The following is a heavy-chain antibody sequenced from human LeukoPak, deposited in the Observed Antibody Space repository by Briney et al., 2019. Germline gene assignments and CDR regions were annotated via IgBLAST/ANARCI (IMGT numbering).Heavy chain of an antibody. J-gene: IGHJ3*02. CDR2: ISSSSSYI. CDR3: ARDHKYYYDSSGNIDAFDI. Sequence: GGSLRLSCAASGFTFSSYNMNWVRQAPGKGLEWASSISSSSSYIYYADSVKGRFTISRDNAKNSLYLQMNSLRAEDTAVYYCARDHKYYYDSSGNIDAFDIWGQGTMVTVSS. V-gene: IGHV3-21*01. CDR1: GFTFSSYN. D-gene: IGHD3-22*01.